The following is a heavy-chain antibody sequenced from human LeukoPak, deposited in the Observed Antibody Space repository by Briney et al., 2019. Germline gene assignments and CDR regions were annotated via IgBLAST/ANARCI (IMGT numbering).Heavy chain of an antibody. V-gene: IGHV4-30-4*01. CDR3: ASTWIGDSSGYYFGPHAFDI. Sequence: SETLSLTCNVSGGSVSSGDSYWSWIRQPPGKGLEWIGCILYSGSTYYNPSLKSRISILMDTSKNQFSLKLSSVTTADTAVYYCASTWIGDSSGYYFGPHAFDIWGQGTMVTVSS. CDR1: GGSVSSGDSY. CDR2: ILYSGST. D-gene: IGHD3-22*01. J-gene: IGHJ3*02.